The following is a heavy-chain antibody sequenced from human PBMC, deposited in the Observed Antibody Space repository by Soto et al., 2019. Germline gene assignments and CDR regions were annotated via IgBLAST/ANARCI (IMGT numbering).Heavy chain of an antibody. V-gene: IGHV1-69*01. CDR2: IIPIFGTA. D-gene: IGHD6-19*01. J-gene: IGHJ6*02. CDR1: RVTFSKFI. Sequence: QVQLEQSGGEVKKPGSSVKVSCKASRVTFSKFIVTWVRQAPGLGLEWVGGIIPIFGTANYAQKFQGRVTITADESTRTSYMEVNNLRSEDTAVYYWAKVRYSSPMGYYYGMDVWGQGTTVTVSS. CDR3: AKVRYSSPMGYYYGMDV.